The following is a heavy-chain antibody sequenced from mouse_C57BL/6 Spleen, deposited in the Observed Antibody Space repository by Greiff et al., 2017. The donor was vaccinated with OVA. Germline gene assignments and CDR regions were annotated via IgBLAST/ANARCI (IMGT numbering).Heavy chain of an antibody. Sequence: EVMLVESGGGLVKPGGSLKLSCAASGFTFSSYAMSWVRQTPEKRLEWVATISDGGSYTYYPDNVKGRFTISRDNAKNTLYLQMSHLKSEDTAMYYCARDRNYCGTWYFDVWGTGTTVTVSS. V-gene: IGHV5-4*01. J-gene: IGHJ1*03. D-gene: IGHD1-1*01. CDR2: ISDGGSYT. CDR1: GFTFSSYA. CDR3: ARDRNYCGTWYFDV.